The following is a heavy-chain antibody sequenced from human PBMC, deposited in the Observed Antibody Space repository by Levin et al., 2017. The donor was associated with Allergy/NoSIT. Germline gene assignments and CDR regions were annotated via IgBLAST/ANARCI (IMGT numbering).Heavy chain of an antibody. V-gene: IGHV4-39*01. CDR3: ARRGYNWNEFDY. CDR1: GGSISSSSYY. CDR2: IHYSGST. J-gene: IGHJ4*02. Sequence: SETLSLTCTVSGGSISSSSYYWDWIRQPPGKGLEWIGSIHYSGSTYYNPSLKSRVTISVDRSKSQFSLKLSSVTAADTAVYYCARRGYNWNEFDYWGQGTLVTVSS. D-gene: IGHD1-20*01.